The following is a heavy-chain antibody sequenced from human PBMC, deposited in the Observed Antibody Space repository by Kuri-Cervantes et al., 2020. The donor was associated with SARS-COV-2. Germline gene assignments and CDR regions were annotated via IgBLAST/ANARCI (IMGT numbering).Heavy chain of an antibody. V-gene: IGHV3-23*01. J-gene: IGHJ4*02. D-gene: IGHD1-26*01. CDR2: LSGSGSST. Sequence: GGSLRLSCAASGFTFSSYAMSWVRQAPGKGLEWVSSLSGSGSSTYYTDSVKGRFTISRDSSKNTQYLQMDSLRAEDTAVYYCAKSRTGVGDSTDYWGPGTLVTVSS. CDR1: GFTFSSYA. CDR3: AKSRTGVGDSTDY.